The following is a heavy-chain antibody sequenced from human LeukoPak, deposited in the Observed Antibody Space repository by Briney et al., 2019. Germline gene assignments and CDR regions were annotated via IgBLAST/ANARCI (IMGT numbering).Heavy chain of an antibody. CDR2: IYYSGTT. CDR1: GGSISTFY. Sequence: SETLSLTCTVSGGSISTFYWSWIRQRPGKGLEWIGYIYYSGTTNYNPSLKSRVTISVDTSKNQFSLKLSSVTAADTAVYYCARQYDSSGYYYFDYWGQGTLVTVSS. V-gene: IGHV4-59*08. D-gene: IGHD3-22*01. CDR3: ARQYDSSGYYYFDY. J-gene: IGHJ4*02.